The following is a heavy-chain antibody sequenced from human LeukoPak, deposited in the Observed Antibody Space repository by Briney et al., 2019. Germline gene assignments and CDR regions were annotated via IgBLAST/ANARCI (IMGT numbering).Heavy chain of an antibody. CDR3: AREAYCGSDCYYYFDN. D-gene: IGHD2-21*02. V-gene: IGHV3-23*01. CDR2: ISGSGGST. Sequence: GGSLRLSCAASGFTFSSYAMSWVRQAPGKGLEWVSAISGSGGSTYYADSVKGRFTISRDNSKNTLYLQMNSLRAEDTAVYYCAREAYCGSDCYYYFDNWSQGTLVTVSS. J-gene: IGHJ4*02. CDR1: GFTFSSYA.